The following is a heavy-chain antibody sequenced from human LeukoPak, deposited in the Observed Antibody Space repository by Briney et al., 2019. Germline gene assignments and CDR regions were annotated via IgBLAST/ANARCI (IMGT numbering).Heavy chain of an antibody. CDR3: ARDYYGSGSPDY. CDR1: GYTFSGYY. CDR2: INPNSGGT. J-gene: IGHJ4*02. V-gene: IGHV1-2*02. Sequence: ASVKVSCKASGYTFSGYYIHWVRQAPGQGLEWMGWINPNSGGTNYAQKFQGRVTMTRDTSISTAYMELSRLRSDDTAVYYCARDYYGSGSPDYWGQGTLVTVSS. D-gene: IGHD3-10*01.